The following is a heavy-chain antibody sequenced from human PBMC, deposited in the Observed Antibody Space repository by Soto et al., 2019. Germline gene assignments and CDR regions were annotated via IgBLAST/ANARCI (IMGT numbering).Heavy chain of an antibody. CDR3: ARDLGDARYFDY. D-gene: IGHD4-17*01. J-gene: IGHJ4*02. CDR2: TYYRSKWYN. Sequence: QSQTLSLTCAISGDSVSSNSAAWNGIRQSPSRGLEWLGSTYYRSKWYNDYAVSVKSRITINPDTSKNQFSLQLDSVTPEDSAVYYCARDLGDARYFDYWGQGTLVTVSS. V-gene: IGHV6-1*01. CDR1: GDSVSSNSAA.